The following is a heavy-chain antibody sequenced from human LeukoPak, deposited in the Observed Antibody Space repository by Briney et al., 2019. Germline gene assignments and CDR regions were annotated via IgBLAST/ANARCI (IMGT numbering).Heavy chain of an antibody. CDR3: VKAHSGSYYDSFDY. J-gene: IGHJ4*02. Sequence: GGSLRLSCSASGFTFSSYAMHWVRQAPGKGLEYASAISSNGGSTYYADSVKGRFTISRDNSKNTLYLQMSSLRAEDTAVYYCVKAHSGSYYDSFDYWGQGTLVTVSS. D-gene: IGHD1-26*01. CDR1: GFTFSSYA. CDR2: ISSNGGST. V-gene: IGHV3-64D*06.